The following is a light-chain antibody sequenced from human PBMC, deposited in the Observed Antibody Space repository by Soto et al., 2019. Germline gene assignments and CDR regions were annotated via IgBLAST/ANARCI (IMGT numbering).Light chain of an antibody. Sequence: EIVLTQSPGTLSLSPGERATLSCRASQSVSSTYLAWYQQKPGQAPRLLIYGASSRATVISDRFSGSGSVTDFTLTISRLEPEDFAVYSCQHDGSLVLTFGGGTKVEIK. V-gene: IGKV3-20*01. CDR1: QSVSSTY. J-gene: IGKJ4*01. CDR2: GAS. CDR3: QHDGSLVLT.